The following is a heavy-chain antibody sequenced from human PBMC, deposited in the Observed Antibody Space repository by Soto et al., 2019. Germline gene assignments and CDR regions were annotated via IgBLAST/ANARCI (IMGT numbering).Heavy chain of an antibody. Sequence: SETLSLTCTVSGGSISSSSYSWSWIRQHPGKGLEWIGYVYFSGNTDYNPSLKSRVTISVDTSKKQFSLRLTSVTVADTAVYCCARLGYDSTGYPIWFDPWGQGTLVTVSS. CDR2: VYFSGNT. CDR3: ARLGYDSTGYPIWFDP. D-gene: IGHD3-22*01. V-gene: IGHV4-31*03. J-gene: IGHJ5*02. CDR1: GGSISSSSYS.